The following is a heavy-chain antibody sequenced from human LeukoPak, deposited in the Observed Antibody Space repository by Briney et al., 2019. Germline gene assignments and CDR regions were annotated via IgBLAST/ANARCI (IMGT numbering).Heavy chain of an antibody. CDR1: GFTFSSYA. CDR2: ISYDGSNK. Sequence: GGSLRLSCAASGFTFSSYAMHWVRQAPGKGLEWVAVISYDGSNKYYADSVKGRFTISRDNSKNTLYLQMNSLRAEDTAVYFCARQAASLDYWGQGTLVTVSS. CDR3: ARQAASLDY. D-gene: IGHD6-25*01. V-gene: IGHV3-30-3*01. J-gene: IGHJ4*02.